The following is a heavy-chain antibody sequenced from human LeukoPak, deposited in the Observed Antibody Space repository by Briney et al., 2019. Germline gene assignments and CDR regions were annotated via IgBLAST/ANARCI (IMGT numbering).Heavy chain of an antibody. D-gene: IGHD6-19*01. CDR3: AKRTVYSSGWDDAFDF. Sequence: GESLRLSCAASGFIVSNNYMTWVRQAPGKGLEWVSGISGSGESTNHADSVKGRFTISRDNSKNTLYLQMNSLRAEDTAVYYCAKRTVYSSGWDDAFDFWGQGTMVTVSS. CDR2: ISGSGEST. J-gene: IGHJ3*01. V-gene: IGHV3-23*01. CDR1: GFIVSNNY.